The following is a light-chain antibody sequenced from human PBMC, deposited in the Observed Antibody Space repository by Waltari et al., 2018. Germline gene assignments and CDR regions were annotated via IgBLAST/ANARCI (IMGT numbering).Light chain of an antibody. J-gene: IGLJ1*01. CDR1: SSNIGSNT. V-gene: IGLV1-44*01. Sequence: QSVLTQPPSASGTPGQRVTISCSGSSSNIGSNTVNWFQHLPGTAPKLLIYVKSERPSGVSDRFSGSKSGTSASLAISGLQSEDEADYYCAAWDGSLYVFGTGTKVTVL. CDR2: VKS. CDR3: AAWDGSLYV.